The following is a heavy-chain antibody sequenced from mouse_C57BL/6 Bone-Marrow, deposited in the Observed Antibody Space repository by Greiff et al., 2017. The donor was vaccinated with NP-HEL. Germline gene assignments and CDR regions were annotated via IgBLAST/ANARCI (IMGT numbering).Heavy chain of an antibody. J-gene: IGHJ2*01. CDR2: INPSNGGT. V-gene: IGHV1-53*01. CDR3: ARRHSSRGYFDY. Sequence: QVHVKQSGPELVKPGASVKISCKASGYAFSSSWMNWVKQRPGQGLEWIGNINPSNGGTNYNEKFKSKATLTVDKSSSTAYMQLSSLTSEDSAVYYCARRHSSRGYFDYWGQGTTLTVSS. CDR1: GYAFSSSW. D-gene: IGHD1-1*01.